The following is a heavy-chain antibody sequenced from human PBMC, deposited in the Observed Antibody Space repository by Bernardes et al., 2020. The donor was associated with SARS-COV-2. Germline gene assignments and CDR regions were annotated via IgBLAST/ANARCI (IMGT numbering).Heavy chain of an antibody. D-gene: IGHD2-21*01. J-gene: IGHJ3*02. V-gene: IGHV3-7*05. CDR2: IKQDGSEI. CDR1: VFTISSYL. CDR3: ARENTDSRGIDI. Sequence: GSLRISFAAPVFTISSYLITWVRPAPGRGLEWVATIKQDGSEIYYVDSVKGRFTISRDNAKNSLHLQMSSLRAEDTALYYCARENTDSRGIDIWGQGTMVTVSS.